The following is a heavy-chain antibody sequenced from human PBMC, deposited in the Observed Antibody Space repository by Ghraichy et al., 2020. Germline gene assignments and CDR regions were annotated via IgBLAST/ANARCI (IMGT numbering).Heavy chain of an antibody. CDR2: IGAGGDPK. D-gene: IGHD3-10*01. V-gene: IGHV3-23*01. Sequence: GGSLRLSCTASGFTFKNYGMNWVRQAPGKGPEWVSAIGAGGDPKLYADSVKGRFTMSRDNSKNTLYLQMSSLRVEDTAVYYCAKDSESYNGVYDAIDIWGQGTMVTVSS. CDR3: AKDSESYNGVYDAIDI. CDR1: GFTFKNYG. J-gene: IGHJ3*02.